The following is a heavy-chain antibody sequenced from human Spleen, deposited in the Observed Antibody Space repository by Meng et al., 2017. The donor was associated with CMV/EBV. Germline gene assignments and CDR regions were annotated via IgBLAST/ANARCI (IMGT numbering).Heavy chain of an antibody. CDR2: ISYDGSNK. CDR1: GFTFSSYA. J-gene: IGHJ4*02. D-gene: IGHD6-13*01. V-gene: IGHV3-30*18. Sequence: GGSLRLSCAASGFTFSSYALTWVRQAPGKGLEWVAVISYDGSNKYYADSVKGRFTISRDNSKNTLYLQMNSLRAEDTAVYYCAKIPYSSSPFYFDYWGQGTLVTVSS. CDR3: AKIPYSSSPFYFDY.